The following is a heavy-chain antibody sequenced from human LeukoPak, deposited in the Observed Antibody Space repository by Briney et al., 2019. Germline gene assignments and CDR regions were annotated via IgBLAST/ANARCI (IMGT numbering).Heavy chain of an antibody. D-gene: IGHD3-10*01. J-gene: IGHJ4*02. CDR2: ISSRSNYI. CDR1: GLTFSGYS. CDR3: ARDGYYTSGRNPYFDY. Sequence: PGGSPRLSCAASGLTFSGYSMNWVRQAPGKGLEWDSSISSRSNYIYYADSVKGRFTISRDNAKNSLYLQMNSLRAEETGVYYCARDGYYTSGRNPYFDYWGQGTLVTVSS. V-gene: IGHV3-21*01.